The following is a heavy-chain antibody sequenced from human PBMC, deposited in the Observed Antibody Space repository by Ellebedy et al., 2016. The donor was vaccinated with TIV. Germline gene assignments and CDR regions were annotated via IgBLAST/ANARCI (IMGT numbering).Heavy chain of an antibody. CDR2: ISNGDDTT. D-gene: IGHD6-13*01. J-gene: IGHJ4*02. CDR3: AKLGGVLSWYADY. CDR1: GFTFGCCA. V-gene: IGHV3-23*01. Sequence: PGGSLRLSCAASGFTFGCCAMSWVRQAPGKGLEWVSVISNGDDTTYADSVKGRFTISRDNSKNTLYLQMNSLKADDTAMYYCAKLGGVLSWYADYWGLGTLVTVSP.